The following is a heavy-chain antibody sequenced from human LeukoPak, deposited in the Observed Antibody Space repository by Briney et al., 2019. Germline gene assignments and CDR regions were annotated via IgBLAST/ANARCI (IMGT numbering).Heavy chain of an antibody. CDR2: IIPIFGTA. CDR1: GGTFSSYA. V-gene: IGHV1-69*05. CDR3: ARGKLRDSYYYYYYMDV. Sequence: GSSVKVSCKASGGTFSSYAISWVRQAPGQGLEWMGGIIPIFGTANYAQKFQVRVTITTDESTSTAYMELSSLKSEDTAVYYCARGKLRDSYYYYYYMDVWGKGTTVTVSS. J-gene: IGHJ6*03. D-gene: IGHD4-17*01.